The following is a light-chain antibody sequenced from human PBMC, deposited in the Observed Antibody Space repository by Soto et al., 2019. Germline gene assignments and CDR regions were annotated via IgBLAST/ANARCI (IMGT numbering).Light chain of an antibody. CDR1: HSVSSN. J-gene: IGKJ1*01. Sequence: EIVMTQSPATLSVSPWERATLSCRASHSVSSNYLAWYQQKPGQAPRLLIYGASTRATVIPAGFSGSGSGTEFTLTISSLQSEDFAVYYCQQYHSWPPTFGQGTKVDIK. CDR2: GAS. V-gene: IGKV3-15*01. CDR3: QQYHSWPPT.